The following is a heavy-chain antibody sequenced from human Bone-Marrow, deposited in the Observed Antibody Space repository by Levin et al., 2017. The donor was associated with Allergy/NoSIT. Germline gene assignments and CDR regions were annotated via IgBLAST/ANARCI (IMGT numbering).Heavy chain of an antibody. CDR2: ISPYNGDT. J-gene: IGHJ1*01. CDR3: ARDRLGVSVSGRTEFQY. D-gene: IGHD6-19*01. V-gene: IGHV1-18*01. Sequence: ASVKVSCKASGYTFNNYGVNWVRQAPGQGLEWMGWISPYNGDTKDAPKFQDRLTVTMDTSTSTAYMELRSLRSDDTAVYYCARDRLGVSVSGRTEFQYWGQGTLVTVSS. CDR1: GYTFNNYG.